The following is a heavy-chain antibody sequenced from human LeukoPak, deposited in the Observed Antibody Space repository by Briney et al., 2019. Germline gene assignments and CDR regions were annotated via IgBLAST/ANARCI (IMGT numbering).Heavy chain of an antibody. Sequence: GGSLRLSCAVSGITLSNYGMSWVRQAPGKGLEWVAGVSASGGSTNYADSVKGRFTISRDNAKNTLYLQMNSLRAEDTAVYFCAKRGVVIRAVIIVGFHKEAYYFDYWGQGALVTVSS. D-gene: IGHD3-10*01. J-gene: IGHJ4*02. CDR1: GITLSNYG. CDR2: VSASGGST. CDR3: AKRGVVIRAVIIVGFHKEAYYFDY. V-gene: IGHV3-23*01.